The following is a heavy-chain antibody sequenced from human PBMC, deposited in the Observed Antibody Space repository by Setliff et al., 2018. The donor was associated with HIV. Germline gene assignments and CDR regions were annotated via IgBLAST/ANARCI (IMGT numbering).Heavy chain of an antibody. J-gene: IGHJ6*02. Sequence: SETLSLTCTVSGGSISSGTYYWSWVRQPAGKGLEWIGRIYTSGSTNYNPSLKSRVTISLDTSKNQFSLKLSSVTAADTAVYYCARENGRTNYYYYYGLDVWGQGTTVT. CDR2: IYTSGST. CDR1: GGSISSGTYY. V-gene: IGHV4-61*02. CDR3: ARENGRTNYYYYYGLDV.